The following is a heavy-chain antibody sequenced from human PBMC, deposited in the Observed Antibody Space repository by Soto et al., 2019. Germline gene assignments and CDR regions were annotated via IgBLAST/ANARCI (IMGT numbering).Heavy chain of an antibody. CDR2: IDYSGST. V-gene: IGHV4-30-4*01. Sequence: QVQLQESGPGLVKPSQTLSLTCTVSGGSISSGDYYWSWIRQPPGKGLEWIGYIDYSGSTFYNPSLKSRLTISVDTSKNQFSLKLSSVTAADTAVYYCARERPDGARLDPWGQGTLVTVSS. J-gene: IGHJ5*02. CDR1: GGSISSGDYY. CDR3: ARERPDGARLDP. D-gene: IGHD6-6*01.